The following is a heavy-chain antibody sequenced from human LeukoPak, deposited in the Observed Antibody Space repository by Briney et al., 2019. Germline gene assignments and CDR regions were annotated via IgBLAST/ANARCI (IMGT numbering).Heavy chain of an antibody. CDR2: INHSGST. Sequence: SETLSLTCAVYGGSYSGYYWSWIRQPPGKGLEWIGEINHSGSTNYNPSLKSRVTISVDTSKNQFSLKLSSVTAADTAVYYCARYYSSGWYAWYFDLWGRGTLVTVSS. D-gene: IGHD6-19*01. V-gene: IGHV4-34*01. CDR1: GGSYSGYY. J-gene: IGHJ2*01. CDR3: ARYYSSGWYAWYFDL.